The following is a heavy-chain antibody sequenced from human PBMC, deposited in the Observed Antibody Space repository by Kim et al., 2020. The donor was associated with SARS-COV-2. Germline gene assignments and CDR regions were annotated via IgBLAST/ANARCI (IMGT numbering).Heavy chain of an antibody. D-gene: IGHD1-26*01. Sequence: SLKSRVTISVDTSKNQFSLKLSSVTAADTAVYYCARVPGIVSPRRDYFDYWGQGTLVTVSS. J-gene: IGHJ4*02. V-gene: IGHV4-34*01. CDR3: ARVPGIVSPRRDYFDY.